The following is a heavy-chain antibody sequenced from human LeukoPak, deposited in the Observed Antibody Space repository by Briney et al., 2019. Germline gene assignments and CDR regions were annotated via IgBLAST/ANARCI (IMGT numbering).Heavy chain of an antibody. Sequence: ASVKVSCKASGYSFPNFDINWVRQAAGQGLEWLGRINPHSGDTGFAQKFQARLTMTRDTSMSTAYLELSSLRSEDTAVYYCARDGNGVAGTWGQGTLVTVSS. V-gene: IGHV1-8*01. CDR2: INPHSGDT. CDR1: GYSFPNFD. J-gene: IGHJ4*02. CDR3: ARDGNGVAGT. D-gene: IGHD6-19*01.